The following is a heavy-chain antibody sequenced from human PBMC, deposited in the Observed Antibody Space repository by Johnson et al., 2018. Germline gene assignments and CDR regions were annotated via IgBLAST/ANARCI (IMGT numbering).Heavy chain of an antibody. D-gene: IGHD3-16*02. V-gene: IGHV3-33*08. Sequence: QVQLVQSGGGLVQPGGSLRLSCAASGFTFDDYAMHWVRQAPGKGLEWVAVIWYDGSNKYYADSVKGRFTISRDNSKNTLYLQMNSLRAEDTAVYYCARDFRSLEHYDYVWGVIVIRYYYYMDVWGKGTTVTVSS. CDR1: GFTFDDYA. CDR3: ARDFRSLEHYDYVWGVIVIRYYYYMDV. CDR2: IWYDGSNK. J-gene: IGHJ6*03.